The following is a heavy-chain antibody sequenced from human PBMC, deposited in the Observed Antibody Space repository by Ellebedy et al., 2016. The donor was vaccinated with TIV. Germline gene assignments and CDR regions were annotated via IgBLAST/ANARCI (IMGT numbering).Heavy chain of an antibody. J-gene: IGHJ4*02. CDR2: IYSVGDT. Sequence: GGSLRLSCAATGFIVSSKYMNWVRQAPGKGLEWVAVIYSVGDTYYADSVTGRFTVSRDNSQNTLYLQMTSLRVDDTAVYYCATDPDGVYGDTSAYWGRGTLVTVSS. V-gene: IGHV3-53*01. CDR1: GFIVSSKY. CDR3: ATDPDGVYGDTSAY. D-gene: IGHD4-17*01.